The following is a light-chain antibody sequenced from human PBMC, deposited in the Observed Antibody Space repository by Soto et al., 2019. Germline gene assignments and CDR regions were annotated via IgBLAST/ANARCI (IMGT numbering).Light chain of an antibody. CDR1: QSVSSN. V-gene: IGKV3-15*01. Sequence: EIVMTQSPATLSVSPGERATLSCRASQSVSSNLAWYQQKPGQAPRLLIYGASTRATGIPARFSGSGSGTEFTLPIISLQSQDFAVSYCQQYNNWRPITFGQGTRLEIK. CDR3: QQYNNWRPIT. CDR2: GAS. J-gene: IGKJ5*01.